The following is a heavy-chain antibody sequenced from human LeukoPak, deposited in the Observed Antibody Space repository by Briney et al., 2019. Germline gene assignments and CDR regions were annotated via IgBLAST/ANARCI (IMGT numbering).Heavy chain of an antibody. D-gene: IGHD6-6*01. CDR1: GGSFSGYY. J-gene: IGHJ6*03. CDR2: INHSGST. CDR3: AREFWVTAARYNKLRSYYYMDV. V-gene: IGHV4-34*01. Sequence: SETLSLTCAVYGGSFSGYYWSWIRQPPGKGLEWIGEINHSGSTNYNPSLKSRVTISVDTSKNQFSLKLSSVTAADTAVYYCAREFWVTAARYNKLRSYYYMDVWGKGTTVTVSS.